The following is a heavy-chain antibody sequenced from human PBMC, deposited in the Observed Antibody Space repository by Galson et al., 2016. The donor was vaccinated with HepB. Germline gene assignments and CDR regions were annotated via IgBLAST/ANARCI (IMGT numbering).Heavy chain of an antibody. Sequence: SLRLSCAASGFTFSNAWMSWVRQAPGKGLEWVGHVRRQTDGGTTDHAAPVKGRFTLSRADSKNSLYLQMNSLKTEDTAVYYCTTDSHLDISSDYWGQGTLGAVSS. J-gene: IGHJ4*02. CDR1: GFTFSNAW. V-gene: IGHV3-15*01. D-gene: IGHD3-16*02. CDR3: TTDSHLDISSDY. CDR2: VRRQTDGGTT.